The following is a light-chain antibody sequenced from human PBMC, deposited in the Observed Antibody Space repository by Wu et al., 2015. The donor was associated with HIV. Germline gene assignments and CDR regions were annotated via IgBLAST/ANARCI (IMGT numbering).Light chain of an antibody. CDR2: AAS. CDR1: QSVTNY. J-gene: IGKJ4*01. V-gene: IGKV1-39*01. CDR3: QQSDSTPYT. Sequence: DIQMTQSPSSLSASVGDRVTITCRASQSVTNYLNWYQQKPGRAPKLLIYAASSLQSGVPSRFSGSGSGTHFTLTITSLQPEDFATYYCQQSDSTPYTFGGGTKVEIE.